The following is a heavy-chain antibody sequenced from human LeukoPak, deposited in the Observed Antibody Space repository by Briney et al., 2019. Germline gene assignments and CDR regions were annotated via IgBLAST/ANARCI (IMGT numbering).Heavy chain of an antibody. J-gene: IGHJ4*02. CDR3: ARVDTIFGNDC. V-gene: IGHV3-66*01. D-gene: IGHD3-3*01. Sequence: PGGSLRLSCAASGFTVSSNYMSWVRQAPGKGPEWVSVIYSGGSTYYADSVKGRFTISRDNSKNTLYLQMNSLRAEDTAVYYCARVDTIFGNDCWGQGTLVTVSS. CDR1: GFTVSSNY. CDR2: IYSGGST.